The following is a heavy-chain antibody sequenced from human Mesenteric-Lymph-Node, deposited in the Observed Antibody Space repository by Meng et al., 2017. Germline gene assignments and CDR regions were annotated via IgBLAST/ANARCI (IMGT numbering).Heavy chain of an antibody. CDR2: MNPNSGNT. D-gene: IGHD2-2*01. CDR1: GYTFTSYD. Sequence: ASVKVSCKASGYTFTSYDTNWVRQATGQGLEWMGWMNPNSGNTGYAQKFQGRVTITRNTSISTAYMELSSLRSEDTALHYCARDCSSISSTVYFHYGMDVWGQGTTVTVSS. CDR3: ARDCSSISSTVYFHYGMDV. V-gene: IGHV1-8*01. J-gene: IGHJ6*02.